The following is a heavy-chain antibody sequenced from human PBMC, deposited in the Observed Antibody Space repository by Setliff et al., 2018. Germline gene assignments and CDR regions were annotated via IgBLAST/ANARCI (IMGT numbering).Heavy chain of an antibody. CDR3: AILGNSMIVLDIGGHDF. Sequence: ASVKVSCKASGYTFTNYGITWVRQAPGQGLEWMGGIIPIFDTRNYAQKFQGRVNITADESTSTAYMELSSLRSEDTAVYYCAILGNSMIVLDIGGHDFWGQGTLVTVSS. J-gene: IGHJ4*02. D-gene: IGHD3-22*01. CDR2: IIPIFDTR. CDR1: GYTFTNYG. V-gene: IGHV1-69*13.